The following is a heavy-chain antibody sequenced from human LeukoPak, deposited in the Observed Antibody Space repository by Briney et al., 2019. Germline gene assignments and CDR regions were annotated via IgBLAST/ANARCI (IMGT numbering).Heavy chain of an antibody. Sequence: SVKVSCKASGGTFSSYAISWVRQAPGQGLEWMGGIIPIFGTANYAQKFQGRVTITADESTSTAHMELSSLRSEDTAVYYCARDSSNSSSWYGGLYYYYYYYMDVWGKGTTVTVSS. D-gene: IGHD6-13*01. J-gene: IGHJ6*03. CDR2: IIPIFGTA. V-gene: IGHV1-69*13. CDR1: GGTFSSYA. CDR3: ARDSSNSSSWYGGLYYYYYYYMDV.